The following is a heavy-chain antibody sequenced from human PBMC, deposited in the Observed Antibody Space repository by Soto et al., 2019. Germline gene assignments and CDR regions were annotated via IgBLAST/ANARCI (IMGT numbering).Heavy chain of an antibody. J-gene: IGHJ4*02. Sequence: EVQLVESGGGLVQPGGSLRLSCAASGFTFSNYWMSWVRQAPGKGLEWVANLRQDGSDKYYVDSVKGRFTISRDNAQNSLSLQMDSRRPEDTAVYYCGRDGGYDYGIRRADYWGQGTLVTVSS. V-gene: IGHV3-7*01. CDR1: GFTFSNYW. CDR3: GRDGGYDYGIRRADY. D-gene: IGHD3-10*01. CDR2: LRQDGSDK.